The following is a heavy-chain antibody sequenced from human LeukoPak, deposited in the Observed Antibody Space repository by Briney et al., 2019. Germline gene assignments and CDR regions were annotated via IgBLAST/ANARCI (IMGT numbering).Heavy chain of an antibody. J-gene: IGHJ5*02. CDR3: ATGKWQQLAGNWFDP. D-gene: IGHD6-13*01. V-gene: IGHV3-30*02. Sequence: SGGSLRLSCAASGFTFSSYGMHWVRQAPGKGLEWVAFIRYDGSNKYYADSVKGRFTISRDNSKNTLYLQMNSLRAEDTAVYYCATGKWQQLAGNWFDPWGQGTLVTVSS. CDR1: GFTFSSYG. CDR2: IRYDGSNK.